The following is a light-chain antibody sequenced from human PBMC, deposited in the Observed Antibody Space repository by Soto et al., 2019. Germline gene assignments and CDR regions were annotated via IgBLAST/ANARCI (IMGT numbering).Light chain of an antibody. CDR3: SSYTSSSTLLV. J-gene: IGLJ1*01. Sequence: QSALTQPASVCGSPGQSITISCAGTSSDVGGYNYVSWYQQHPGKAPKLMIYEVSNRPSGVSNRFSGSKSGNTASLTISGLQAEDEADYYCSSYTSSSTLLVFGTGTKLTVL. CDR2: EVS. V-gene: IGLV2-14*01. CDR1: SSDVGGYNY.